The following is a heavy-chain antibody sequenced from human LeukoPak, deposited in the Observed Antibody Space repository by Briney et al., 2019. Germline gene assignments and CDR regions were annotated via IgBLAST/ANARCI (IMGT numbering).Heavy chain of an antibody. V-gene: IGHV3-23*01. D-gene: IGHD3-22*01. Sequence: PGGSLRLSCAASGFTFSSYAMSWVRQAPGKGLEWVSAISGSGGSTYYADSVKGRFTISRDNSKNTLYLQMNSLRAEDTAVYYCAKDYYYDSSGCQDYWGQGTLVTVSS. CDR3: AKDYYYDSSGCQDY. J-gene: IGHJ4*02. CDR1: GFTFSSYA. CDR2: ISGSGGST.